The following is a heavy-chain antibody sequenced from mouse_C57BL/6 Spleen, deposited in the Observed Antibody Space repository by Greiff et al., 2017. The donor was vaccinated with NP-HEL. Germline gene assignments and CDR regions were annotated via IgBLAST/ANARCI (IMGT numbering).Heavy chain of an antibody. Sequence: EVKLVESGPGMVKPSQSLSLTCTVTGYSITSGYDWHWIRHFPGNKLEWMGYISYSGSTNYNPSLKSRISITHDTSKNHFFLKLNSVTTEDTATYYCARGLLRYPFFDYWGQGTTLTVSS. J-gene: IGHJ2*01. D-gene: IGHD1-1*01. CDR2: ISYSGST. CDR3: ARGLLRYPFFDY. CDR1: GYSITSGYD. V-gene: IGHV3-1*01.